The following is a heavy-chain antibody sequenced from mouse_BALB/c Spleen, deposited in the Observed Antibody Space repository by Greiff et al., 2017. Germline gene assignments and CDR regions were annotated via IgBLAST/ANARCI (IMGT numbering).Heavy chain of an antibody. CDR3: VRQEGSDVDYAMDY. Sequence: EVKLVESGGGLVQPKGSLKLSCAASGFTFNTYAMNWVRQAPGRGLEWVARIRSKSNNYATYYADSVKDRFTISRDDSQSMLNLQMNNLKTEDTAMYDGVRQEGSDVDYAMDYWGQGTSVTVSA. J-gene: IGHJ4*01. CDR1: GFTFNTYA. D-gene: IGHD1-1*02. V-gene: IGHV10-1*02. CDR2: IRSKSNNYAT.